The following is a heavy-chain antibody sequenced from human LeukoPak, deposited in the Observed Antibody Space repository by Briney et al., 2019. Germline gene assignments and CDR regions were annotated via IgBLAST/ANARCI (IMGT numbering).Heavy chain of an antibody. CDR1: GFTFSSYG. CDR3: AKAWSVVVAFSTFDY. Sequence: GRSLRLSCAASGFTFSSYGMHWVRQAPGKGLEWGAVISYDGSNKYYADSVKGRFTISRDNSKNTLYLQMNSLRAEDTAVYYCAKAWSVVVAFSTFDYWGQGTLVTVSS. J-gene: IGHJ4*02. V-gene: IGHV3-30*18. D-gene: IGHD2-15*01. CDR2: ISYDGSNK.